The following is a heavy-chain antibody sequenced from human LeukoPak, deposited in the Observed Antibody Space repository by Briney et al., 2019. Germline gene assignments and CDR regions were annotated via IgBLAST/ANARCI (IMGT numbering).Heavy chain of an antibody. CDR3: ARGGIAAAGRFDY. D-gene: IGHD6-13*01. Sequence: SVKVSCKASGGTFSSYAISWVRQAPGQGLEWMGRIIPIFGTANYAQKFQGRATITTDESTSTAYMELSSLRSEDTAVYYCARGGIAAAGRFDYWGQGTLVTVSS. CDR1: GGTFSSYA. V-gene: IGHV1-69*05. J-gene: IGHJ4*02. CDR2: IIPIFGTA.